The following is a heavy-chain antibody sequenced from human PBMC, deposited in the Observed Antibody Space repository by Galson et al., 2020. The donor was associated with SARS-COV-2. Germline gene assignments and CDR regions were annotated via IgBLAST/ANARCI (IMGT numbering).Heavy chain of an antibody. D-gene: IGHD3-3*01. V-gene: IGHV1-69*13. Sequence: SVKVSCKASGGTFSSYAISWVRQAPGQGLEWMGGIIPIFGTANYAQKFQGRVTITADESTSTAYMELSSLRSEDTAVYYCARGLAKLRFLEPFDYWGQGTLVTVSS. CDR3: ARGLAKLRFLEPFDY. CDR2: IIPIFGTA. CDR1: GGTFSSYA. J-gene: IGHJ4*02.